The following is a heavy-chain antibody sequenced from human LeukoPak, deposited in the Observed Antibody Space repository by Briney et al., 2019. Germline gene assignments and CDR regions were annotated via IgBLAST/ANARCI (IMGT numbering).Heavy chain of an antibody. Sequence: ASVNVSCKASGYTFTSYGISWVRHAPGQGLEWMGWISAYNGNTNYTQKLQRRVTMTTDTSTSTAYMELRSLRSDDTAVYYCGRATYGSGSRQWFDPWGQGTLVTVSS. J-gene: IGHJ5*02. CDR2: ISAYNGNT. CDR1: GYTFTSYG. CDR3: GRATYGSGSRQWFDP. V-gene: IGHV1-18*01. D-gene: IGHD3-10*01.